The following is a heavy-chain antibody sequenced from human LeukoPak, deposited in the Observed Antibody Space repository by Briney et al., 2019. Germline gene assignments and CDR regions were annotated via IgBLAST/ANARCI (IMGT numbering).Heavy chain of an antibody. CDR2: IYYSGST. CDR3: ARFKISYYGMDV. J-gene: IGHJ6*02. Sequence: PSETLSLTCTVSGGSISNFYWNWIRRPPGKALEWIGYIYYSGSTDYNPSLKSRVAISVDTSKNQFSLKLTSMTAADTAVYYCARFKISYYGMDVWGQGTTVTVSS. CDR1: GGSISNFY. V-gene: IGHV4-59*08.